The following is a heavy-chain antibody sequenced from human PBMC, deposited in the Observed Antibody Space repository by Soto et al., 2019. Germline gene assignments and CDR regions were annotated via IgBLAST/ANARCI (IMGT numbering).Heavy chain of an antibody. CDR1: GFTFSDHY. Sequence: GGSLRLSCAASGFTFSDHYMDWVRQAPGKGLEWVGRIRNKANSHTTEYAASVRGRFTISRDDSKNSLYLQMNSLKTEDTAVYYCARAGGNYPFDYWGQGALVTVSS. V-gene: IGHV3-72*01. CDR3: ARAGGNYPFDY. J-gene: IGHJ4*02. D-gene: IGHD1-26*01. CDR2: IRNKANSHTT.